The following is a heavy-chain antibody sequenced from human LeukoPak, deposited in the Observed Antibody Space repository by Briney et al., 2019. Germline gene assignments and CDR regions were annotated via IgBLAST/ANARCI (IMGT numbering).Heavy chain of an antibody. CDR3: AREGSGASLAYYFDY. D-gene: IGHD6-19*01. Sequence: PGGSLRLSCAASGFTFSSYSMNWVRQAPGKGLEWVSSISSSSSYIYYADSVKGRFTISRDNAKNSLYLQINSLRAEDTAVYYCAREGSGASLAYYFDYWGQGTLVTVSS. CDR1: GFTFSSYS. CDR2: ISSSSSYI. V-gene: IGHV3-21*01. J-gene: IGHJ4*02.